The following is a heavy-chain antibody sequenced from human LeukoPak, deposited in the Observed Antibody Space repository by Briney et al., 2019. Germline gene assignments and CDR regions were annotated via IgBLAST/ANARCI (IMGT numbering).Heavy chain of an antibody. CDR3: ARDGSRFCSSTSCYSGYYYYGMDV. Sequence: PGGSLRLSCAASGFTFSSYGMHWVRQAPGKGLEWVAVTSYDGSNKYYADSVKGRFTISRDNSKNTLYLQMNSLRAEDTAVYYCARDGSRFCSSTSCYSGYYYYGMDVWGQGTTVTVSS. D-gene: IGHD2-2*01. V-gene: IGHV3-30*03. J-gene: IGHJ6*02. CDR2: TSYDGSNK. CDR1: GFTFSSYG.